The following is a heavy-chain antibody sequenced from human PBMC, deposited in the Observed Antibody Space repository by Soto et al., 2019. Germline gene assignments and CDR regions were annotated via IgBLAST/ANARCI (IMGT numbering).Heavy chain of an antibody. V-gene: IGHV4-39*01. CDR3: ARYIYDLGTYYYGMDV. CDR1: GGSISSSSYY. J-gene: IGHJ6*02. CDR2: IYYSGST. Sequence: SETLSLTCTVSGGSISSSSYYWGWIRQPPGKGLEWIGSIYYSGSTCYNPSLKSRVTISVDTSKNQFSLKLSSVTAADTAVYYCARYIYDLGTYYYGMDVWGQGTTVTVS. D-gene: IGHD3-3*01.